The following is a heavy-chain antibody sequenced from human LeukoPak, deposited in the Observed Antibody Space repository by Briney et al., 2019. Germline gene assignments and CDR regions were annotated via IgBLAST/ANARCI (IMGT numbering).Heavy chain of an antibody. CDR2: NYYSGST. V-gene: IGHV4-59*08. CDR1: GVSISSYY. D-gene: IGHD3-22*01. J-gene: IGHJ4*02. Sequence: KPSETLSLTCTVSGVSISSYYWSWIRQPPGKGLECIGNNYYSGSTKYNPALKSRVTISVDTSKNHFSLKLSSVTAADTAVYYCARHGNYYDSSGYNYYFDYWGQGTLGTVSS. CDR3: ARHGNYYDSSGYNYYFDY.